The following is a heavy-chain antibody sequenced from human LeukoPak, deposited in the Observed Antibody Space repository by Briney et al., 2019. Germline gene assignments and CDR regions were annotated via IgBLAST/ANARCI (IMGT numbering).Heavy chain of an antibody. D-gene: IGHD3-22*01. J-gene: IGHJ4*02. CDR1: GGSISSYY. CDR3: ARHYDNDGYYSAHFDY. V-gene: IGHV4-59*08. Sequence: SETLSLTCTVSGGSISSYYWSWIRQPPGKGLEWIGYIYYRSTNYNPSLKSRVTISIDTSKNQLSLKLSSVTAADTAVYYCARHYDNDGYYSAHFDYWGQGTLVTVSS. CDR2: IYYRST.